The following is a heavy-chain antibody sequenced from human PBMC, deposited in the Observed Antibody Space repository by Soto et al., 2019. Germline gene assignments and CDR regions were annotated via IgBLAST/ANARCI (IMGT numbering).Heavy chain of an antibody. D-gene: IGHD3-3*01. CDR2: IWYDGSNK. CDR3: ARDAGTYDFWSGYYSSYYGMDV. CDR1: GFTFSSYG. V-gene: IGHV3-33*01. J-gene: IGHJ6*02. Sequence: QVQLVESGGGVVQPGRSLRLSCAASGFTFSSYGMHWVRQAPGKGLEWVAVIWYDGSNKYYADSVKGRFTISRDNSKNTRYLQMNSLRAEDTAVYYCARDAGTYDFWSGYYSSYYGMDVWGQGTTVTVSS.